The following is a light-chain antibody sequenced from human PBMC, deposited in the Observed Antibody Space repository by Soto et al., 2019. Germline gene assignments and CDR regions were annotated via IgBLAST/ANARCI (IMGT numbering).Light chain of an antibody. J-gene: IGKJ5*01. CDR1: QSLLHITGETF. Sequence: DVVMTQTPLSLSVAPGQPASISCKSSQSLLHITGETFLFWYLQKPGQSPQLLIYEVSTRVSGVPDRFSGSGSGTDFTLESSRVETHDVGIYYCMQSTQLPPTFGEGTRLVIE. CDR2: EVS. CDR3: MQSTQLPPT. V-gene: IGKV2D-29*02.